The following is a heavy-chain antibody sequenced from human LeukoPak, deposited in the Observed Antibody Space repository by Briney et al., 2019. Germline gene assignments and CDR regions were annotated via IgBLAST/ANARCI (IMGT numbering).Heavy chain of an antibody. J-gene: IGHJ5*02. CDR2: IRSKANGGTT. D-gene: IGHD3-9*01. CDR3: TRSDYDILTGDNWFDP. CDR1: GFTIGDYA. Sequence: GGSLRLSCTASGFTIGDYAMSWVRKAQGPGKDLEGFIRSKANGGTTEYAASVKARFTISRDDSKSIAYLQMNSLKTEDTAVYYCTRSDYDILTGDNWFDPWGQGTLVTVSS. V-gene: IGHV3-49*04.